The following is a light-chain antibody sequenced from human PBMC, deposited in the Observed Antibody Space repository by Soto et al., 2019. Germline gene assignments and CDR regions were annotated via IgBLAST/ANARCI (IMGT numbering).Light chain of an antibody. CDR1: SSDVGGYNY. Sequence: QSALTQPASVSGSPGQSIAISCTGTSSDVGGYNYVSWYQQHPGKAPKLMIYDVSNRPSGVSNRFSGSKSGNTASLTISGLQAEEEADYYCSSYTSSSPRVLGTGTKLTVL. J-gene: IGLJ1*01. CDR3: SSYTSSSPRV. CDR2: DVS. V-gene: IGLV2-14*01.